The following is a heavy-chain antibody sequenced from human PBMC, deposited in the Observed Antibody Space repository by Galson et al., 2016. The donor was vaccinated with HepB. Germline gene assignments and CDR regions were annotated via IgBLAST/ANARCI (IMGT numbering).Heavy chain of an antibody. Sequence: CAIYGDSVSNNNTAWNWIRQSPSRGLEWLGRTFYRSQWFNDYALSVKGRINIKADTSKNQFSLQLNSVTPDDAAVYYCARGKHDSESTGAFDYWDRGTLVTVSS. CDR3: ARGKHDSESTGAFDY. J-gene: IGHJ4*02. D-gene: IGHD2-8*02. CDR1: GDSVSNNNTA. V-gene: IGHV6-1*01. CDR2: TFYRSQWFN.